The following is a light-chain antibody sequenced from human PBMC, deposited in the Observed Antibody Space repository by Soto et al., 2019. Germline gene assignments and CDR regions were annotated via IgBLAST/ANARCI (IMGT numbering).Light chain of an antibody. CDR2: GAS. V-gene: IGKV3-15*01. J-gene: IGKJ4*01. CDR3: QQYGTWPPHWLT. CDR1: HSISGS. Sequence: EIVMTQSPVTLSVSPGEGATLSCRASHSISGSLACYQQKPGQPPKLLLFGASTRATGIPARFSGSGSGTEFTLTITRLQSEDAAIDYCQQYGTWPPHWLTFGGGTKVEI.